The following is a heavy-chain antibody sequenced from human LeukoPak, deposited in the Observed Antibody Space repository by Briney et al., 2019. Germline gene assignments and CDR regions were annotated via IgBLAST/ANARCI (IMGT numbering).Heavy chain of an antibody. CDR2: ISAYNGNT. CDR3: ARDHSSGWCVSGYNWFDP. V-gene: IGHV1-18*01. Sequence: ASVKVSCKASGYTFTSYGISWVRQAPGQGLEWMGWISAYNGNTNYAQKLQGRVTMTTDTSTSTAYMELRSLRSDDTAVYYCARDHSSGWCVSGYNWFDPWGQGTLVTVSS. J-gene: IGHJ5*02. D-gene: IGHD6-19*01. CDR1: GYTFTSYG.